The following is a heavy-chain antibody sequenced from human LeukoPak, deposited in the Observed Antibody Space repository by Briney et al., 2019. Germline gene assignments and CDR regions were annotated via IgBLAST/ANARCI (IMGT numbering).Heavy chain of an antibody. Sequence: GGSLRLSCAASGFTFSSYSMNWVRQAPGKGLEWVSYISSSSSTIYYADSVKGRFTISRDNAKNSLYLQMNSLRAEDTAVYYCARGNLDYDSSGKGFDYWGQGTLVTVSS. CDR2: ISSSSSTI. D-gene: IGHD3-22*01. J-gene: IGHJ4*02. CDR1: GFTFSSYS. V-gene: IGHV3-48*01. CDR3: ARGNLDYDSSGKGFDY.